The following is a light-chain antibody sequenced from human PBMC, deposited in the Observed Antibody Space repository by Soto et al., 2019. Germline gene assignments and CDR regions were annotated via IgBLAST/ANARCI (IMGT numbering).Light chain of an antibody. CDR2: EVT. V-gene: IGLV2-8*01. CDR1: SSDIGAYNY. J-gene: IGLJ2*01. CDR3: SSYGGNNNYVI. Sequence: QSALTQPPSASGSPGQSVTISCSGTSSDIGAYNYVSWYQQHPGKAPKLLISEVTKQPSGVPDRFSGSKSGNTASLTVSGLQGDDEADYYCSSYGGNNNYVIFGGGTKLTVL.